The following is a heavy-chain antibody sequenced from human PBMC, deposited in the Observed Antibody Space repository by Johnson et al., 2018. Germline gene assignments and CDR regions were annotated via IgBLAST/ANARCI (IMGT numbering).Heavy chain of an antibody. CDR2: IIPIFGTA. Sequence: QVQLVESGAEVKKPGSSVKVSCKASGGTFSSYAISWVRQAPGQGLEWMGGIIPIFGTANYAQKFQGRVTITADEYTSTAYMELSSLRSGDTAVYYCGRAGSVAGKPLYYYYGMDVWGQGTTVTVSS. CDR1: GGTFSSYA. CDR3: GRAGSVAGKPLYYYYGMDV. D-gene: IGHD6-19*01. J-gene: IGHJ6*02. V-gene: IGHV1-69*01.